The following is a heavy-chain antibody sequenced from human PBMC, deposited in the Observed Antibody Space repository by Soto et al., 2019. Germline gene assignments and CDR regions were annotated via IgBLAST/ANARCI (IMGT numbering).Heavy chain of an antibody. CDR1: GGTFSSYA. D-gene: IGHD2-2*01. J-gene: IGHJ6*02. CDR3: ARAPDTSLYYYYYGIDV. CDR2: IIPIFGTA. Sequence: QVQLVQSGAEVEKPGSSAKVSCKASGGTFSSYAISWVRQAPGQGLEWMGGIIPIFGTANYAQKFQGRVTITADERTSTAYMELRSLRSEDTAVYYCARAPDTSLYYYYYGIDVWGQGTTVTVSS. V-gene: IGHV1-69*01.